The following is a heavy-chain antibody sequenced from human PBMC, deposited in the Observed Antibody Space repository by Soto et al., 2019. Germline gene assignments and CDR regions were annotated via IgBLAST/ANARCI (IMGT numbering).Heavy chain of an antibody. CDR1: GFTLNNYW. J-gene: IGHJ6*02. Sequence: QLVESGGGLVQPGGSLRLSCAASGFTLNNYWMHWVRQAPGMGLVWVSRINGDATSTSYADSVKGRFTISRYNARNTLYLQMNSLRAEDTALYYCARGDIAAETFFYYYGMDLWGQGTTVTVS. CDR3: ARGDIAAETFFYYYGMDL. V-gene: IGHV3-74*01. D-gene: IGHD6-13*01. CDR2: INGDATST.